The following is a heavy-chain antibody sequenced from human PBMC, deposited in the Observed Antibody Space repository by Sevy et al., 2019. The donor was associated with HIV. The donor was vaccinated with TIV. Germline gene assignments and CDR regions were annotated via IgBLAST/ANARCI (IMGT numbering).Heavy chain of an antibody. V-gene: IGHV3-23*01. CDR3: AKPAISGSYYAGLVY. CDR1: GFTFSSYA. J-gene: IGHJ4*02. D-gene: IGHD1-26*01. Sequence: LSLTCAASGFTFSSYAMSWVRQAPGKGLGWVSAISGSGGSTYYADSVKGRFTISRDNSKNTLYLQMNSLRAEDTAVYYCAKPAISGSYYAGLVYWGQGTLVTVSS. CDR2: ISGSGGST.